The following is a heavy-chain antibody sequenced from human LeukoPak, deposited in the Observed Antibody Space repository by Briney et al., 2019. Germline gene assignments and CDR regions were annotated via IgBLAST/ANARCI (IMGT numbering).Heavy chain of an antibody. J-gene: IGHJ6*03. Sequence: GGSLRLSCAASGFTFSSNYMSWVRQAPGKGLEWVSVIYSGGSTYYADSVKGRFTISRDNSKNTLYLQMNSLRAEDTAVYYCARDWSTMVRGVIIRSYYYMDVWGKGTTVTVSS. D-gene: IGHD3-10*01. CDR3: ARDWSTMVRGVIIRSYYYMDV. CDR2: IYSGGST. CDR1: GFTFSSNY. V-gene: IGHV3-53*01.